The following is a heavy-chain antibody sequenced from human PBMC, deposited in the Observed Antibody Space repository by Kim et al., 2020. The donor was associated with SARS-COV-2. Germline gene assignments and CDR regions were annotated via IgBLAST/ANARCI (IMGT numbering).Heavy chain of an antibody. D-gene: IGHD3-10*01. V-gene: IGHV4-31*03. CDR1: GGSISSGGYY. CDR2: IYHSGST. Sequence: SETLSLTCTVSGGSISSGGYYWNWIRQHPGKGLEWIGYIYHSGSTYYNPSLKSRVTISVDTSKDQFSLKLSSVTAADTAVYYCARGADPFYYGSGSYYNVGYFDYWGQGTLVTGSS. CDR3: ARGADPFYYGSGSYYNVGYFDY. J-gene: IGHJ4*02.